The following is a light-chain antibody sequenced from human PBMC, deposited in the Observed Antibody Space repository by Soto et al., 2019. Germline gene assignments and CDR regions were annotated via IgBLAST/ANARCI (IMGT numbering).Light chain of an antibody. CDR2: AAS. CDR1: QDISDY. J-gene: IGKJ1*01. CDR3: QHYYTYPST. Sequence: AIRMTQSPSSLSASTGDRVTITCRASQDISDYLVWYQQKPGKAPKVLIHAASTLQGGVSSRFSGSRSGTDFTLTINSLQSEDFATYYCQHYYTYPSTFGQGTKVEV. V-gene: IGKV1-8*01.